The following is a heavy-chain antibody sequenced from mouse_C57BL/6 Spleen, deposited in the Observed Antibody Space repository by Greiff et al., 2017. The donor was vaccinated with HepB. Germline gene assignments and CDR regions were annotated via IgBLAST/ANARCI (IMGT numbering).Heavy chain of an antibody. V-gene: IGHV7-1*01. Sequence: EVQLVESGGGLVQSGRSLRLSCATSGFTFSDFYMEWVRQAPGKGLEWIAASRNKANDYSTEYSASVKGRFIVSRDTSQSILYLQMNALRAEDTAIYYCARDSHYYGSIPLAMDYWGQGTSVTVSS. J-gene: IGHJ4*01. D-gene: IGHD1-1*01. CDR1: GFTFSDFY. CDR3: ARDSHYYGSIPLAMDY. CDR2: SRNKANDYST.